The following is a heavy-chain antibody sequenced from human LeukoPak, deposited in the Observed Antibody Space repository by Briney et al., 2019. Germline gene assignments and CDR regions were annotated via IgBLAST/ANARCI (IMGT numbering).Heavy chain of an antibody. V-gene: IGHV5-51*01. CDR1: GYSFTSYW. CDR2: IYPGDSDT. CDR3: ARPPKYCSGGSCVDY. D-gene: IGHD2-15*01. Sequence: GESLKISCKGSGYSFTSYWIGWVRQMPGKGLEWMGIIYPGDSDTRYSPSLQGQVTISADKSISTAYLQWSSLKASDTAMYYCARPPKYCSGGSCVDYWGQGTLVTVSS. J-gene: IGHJ4*02.